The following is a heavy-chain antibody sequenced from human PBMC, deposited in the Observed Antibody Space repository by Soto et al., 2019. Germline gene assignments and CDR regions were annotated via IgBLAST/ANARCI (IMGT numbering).Heavy chain of an antibody. CDR1: GGSISSYY. D-gene: IGHD1-26*01. J-gene: IGHJ6*02. V-gene: IGHV4-59*08. CDR3: ARQRPTDGRWEFANYYGMDV. Sequence: PSETLSLTCTVSGGSISSYYWGWIRQPPGKGLEWIGYIYYSGSTNYNPSLQSRVTISVDTSKNQFSLKLSSVTAADTAVYYCARQRPTDGRWEFANYYGMDVCGQGTPVTVSS. CDR2: IYYSGST.